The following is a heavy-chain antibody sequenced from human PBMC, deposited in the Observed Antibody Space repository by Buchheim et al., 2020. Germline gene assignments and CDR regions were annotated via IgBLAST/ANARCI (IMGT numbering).Heavy chain of an antibody. Sequence: QVQLVESGGGVVQPGRSLRLSCAASGFTFSSYAMHWVRQAPGKGLEWVAVISYDGSNKYYADSVKGRFTISRDNSKNTLYLQMNSLRAEDTAVYYCARDLRLSESSSWFPNYGMDVWGQGTT. V-gene: IGHV3-30-3*01. J-gene: IGHJ6*02. CDR1: GFTFSSYA. D-gene: IGHD6-13*01. CDR3: ARDLRLSESSSWFPNYGMDV. CDR2: ISYDGSNK.